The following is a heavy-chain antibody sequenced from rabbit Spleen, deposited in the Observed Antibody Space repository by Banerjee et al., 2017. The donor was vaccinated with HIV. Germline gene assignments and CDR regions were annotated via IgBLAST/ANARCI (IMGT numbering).Heavy chain of an antibody. CDR3: ARDLASVVGWNFNL. J-gene: IGHJ4*01. D-gene: IGHD3-1*01. V-gene: IGHV1S45*01. CDR1: GFSFSNKDV. Sequence: QEQLVESGGGLVKPEGSLTLTCKASGFSFSNKDVMCWVRQAPGKGLEWIACINAVTGKPVYASWAKGRFTISRTSSTTVTLQMTSLTAADTATYFCARDLASVVGWNFNLWGPGTLVTVS. CDR2: INAVTGKP.